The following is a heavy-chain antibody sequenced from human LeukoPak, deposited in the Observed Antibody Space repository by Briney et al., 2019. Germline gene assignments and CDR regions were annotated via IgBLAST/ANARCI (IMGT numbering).Heavy chain of an antibody. CDR3: ATDPGEIVPAAKGPRGDYCYGMDV. Sequence: ASVKVSCKVSGYTLTELSMHWVRQAPGKGLEWMGGFDPEDGETIYAQKFQGRVTMAEDTSTDTAYMELNSLRSDDTAVYYCATDPGEIVPAAKGPRGDYCYGMDVWGQGTTVTVSS. V-gene: IGHV1-24*01. CDR1: GYTLTELS. D-gene: IGHD2-2*01. J-gene: IGHJ6*02. CDR2: FDPEDGET.